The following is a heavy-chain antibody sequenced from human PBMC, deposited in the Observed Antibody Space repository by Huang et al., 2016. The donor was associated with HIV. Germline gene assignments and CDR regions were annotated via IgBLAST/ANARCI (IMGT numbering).Heavy chain of an antibody. J-gene: IGHJ3*01. Sequence: QVQLVQSGAEVKKPGASVRISCKASGYTFTSNHINWVRQAPGQGREWMVKIHPSGGSTDYAQKFQDRITMTRDRSTSTVYLELRSLTSDDTAIYYCARVGSGWSLLGDALDFWGRGTMVTVSS. CDR2: IHPSGGST. V-gene: IGHV1-46*01. D-gene: IGHD6-19*01. CDR1: GYTFTSNH. CDR3: ARVGSGWSLLGDALDF.